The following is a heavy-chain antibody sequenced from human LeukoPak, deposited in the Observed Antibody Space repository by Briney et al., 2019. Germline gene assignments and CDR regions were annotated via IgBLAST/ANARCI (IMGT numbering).Heavy chain of an antibody. V-gene: IGHV1-69*05. J-gene: IGHJ4*02. CDR1: GGTFSSYA. CDR3: ARGKYSSSLPFDY. CDR2: IIPIFGTA. D-gene: IGHD6-6*01. Sequence: ASVKVSCKASGGTFSSYAISWVRQAPGQGLEWMGGIIPIFGTANYAQKFQGRVTITTDESTSTAYMELSSLRSEDAAVYYCARGKYSSSLPFDYWGQGTLVTVSS.